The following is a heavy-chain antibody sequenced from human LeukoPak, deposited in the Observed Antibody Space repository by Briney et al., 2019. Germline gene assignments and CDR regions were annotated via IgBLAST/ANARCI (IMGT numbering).Heavy chain of an antibody. D-gene: IGHD2-21*02. CDR2: IRSSGSTI. CDR3: AREGVTAPGDY. Sequence: PGGSLRLSCAASGFTFSNYEMNWVHQAPGKGLEWVSHIRSSGSTIYYADSVKGRFTISRDNAKNSLYLQMNSLRAEDTAVYYCAREGVTAPGDYWGQGTLVTVSS. V-gene: IGHV3-48*03. CDR1: GFTFSNYE. J-gene: IGHJ4*02.